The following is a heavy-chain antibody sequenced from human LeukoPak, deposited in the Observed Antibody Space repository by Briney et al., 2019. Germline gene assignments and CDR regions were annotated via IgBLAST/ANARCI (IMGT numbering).Heavy chain of an antibody. Sequence: PGGSLRLSCVVSGITLSNYGMSWVRLAPGHGLEWASGISGGGGGTKYADSAKRPFTVSSDNSRNTMYLQMISLRAEDTAVYFCEKRGVEIRGLLVIGDHKETSYFDHWGQGVLVTVSS. J-gene: IGHJ4*02. V-gene: IGHV3-23*01. CDR1: GITLSNYG. CDR2: ISGGGGGT. CDR3: EKRGVEIRGLLVIGDHKETSYFDH. D-gene: IGHD3-10*01.